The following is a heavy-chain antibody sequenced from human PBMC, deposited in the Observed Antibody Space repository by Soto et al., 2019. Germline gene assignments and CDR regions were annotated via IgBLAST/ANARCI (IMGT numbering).Heavy chain of an antibody. Sequence: VQLVESGGGVVQPGRSLRLSCAASGFTFSDYAMHWVRQAPGKGLEWVAVVSHDGRNTHYADSVKGRFTISRDSSKNTVSLEMTSLRAGETGGYYCAKGGRQWVVTPDFNSWGQGALVTVSS. V-gene: IGHV3-30*18. J-gene: IGHJ4*02. CDR3: AKGGRQWVVTPDFNS. CDR1: GFTFSDYA. D-gene: IGHD6-19*01. CDR2: VSHDGRNT.